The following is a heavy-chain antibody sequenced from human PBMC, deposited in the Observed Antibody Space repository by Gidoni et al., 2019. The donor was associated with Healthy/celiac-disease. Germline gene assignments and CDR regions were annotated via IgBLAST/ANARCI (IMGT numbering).Heavy chain of an antibody. CDR2: INSDGSST. CDR3: ARDGVAATSIHKYGMDV. Sequence: EVQLVESGGGLVQPGGSLRLSCAASGLTFSSYWMHWLRQAPGKGLVWVSRINSDGSSTSYADSVKGRFTISRDNAKNTLYLQMNSLRAEDTAVYYCARDGVAATSIHKYGMDVWGQGTTVTVSS. CDR1: GLTFSSYW. V-gene: IGHV3-74*01. J-gene: IGHJ6*02. D-gene: IGHD2-15*01.